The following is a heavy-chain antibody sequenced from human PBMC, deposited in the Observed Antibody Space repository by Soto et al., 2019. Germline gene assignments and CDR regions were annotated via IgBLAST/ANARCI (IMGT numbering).Heavy chain of an antibody. CDR3: AKLARQVGTNSHYYGMDV. J-gene: IGHJ6*02. CDR2: IATGGRE. D-gene: IGHD5-12*01. V-gene: IGHV3-23*01. CDR1: GFTFSDYA. Sequence: PGGSLRLSCAASGFTFSDYAMSWVRQAPGKGLEWVSTIATGGREYYADSVQGRFIISGDDSKDMSYLQMSSLRAEDTAVYHCAKLARQVGTNSHYYGMDVWGQGTTVTVSS.